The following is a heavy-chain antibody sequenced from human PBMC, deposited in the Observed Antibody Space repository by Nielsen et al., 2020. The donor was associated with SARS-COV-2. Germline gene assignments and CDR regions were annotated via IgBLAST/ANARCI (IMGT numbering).Heavy chain of an antibody. V-gene: IGHV4-34*01. D-gene: IGHD1-26*01. CDR1: GGSFSGYY. Sequence: SETLSLTCAVYGGSFSGYYWSWIRQPPGKGLEWIGEINHSGSTNYNPPLKSRVTISVDTSKNQFSLKLSSVTAADTAVYYCATNSGWEDYWGQGTLVTVSS. J-gene: IGHJ4*02. CDR3: ATNSGWEDY. CDR2: INHSGST.